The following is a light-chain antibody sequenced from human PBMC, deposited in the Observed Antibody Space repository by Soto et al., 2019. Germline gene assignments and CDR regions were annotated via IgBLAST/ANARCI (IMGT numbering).Light chain of an antibody. CDR1: RDVGSD. J-gene: IGKJ1*01. Sequence: IHMTLSPSTLSASVGKKIIITCRASRDVGSDVSWYQQKTGKAPKLLIYAASNLYTGVPSRLRGSRYGTELTTTISSMKNEDFESYYCLQDSGDSWTFGHGTKVDI. CDR2: AAS. CDR3: LQDSGDSWT. V-gene: IGKV1-6*01.